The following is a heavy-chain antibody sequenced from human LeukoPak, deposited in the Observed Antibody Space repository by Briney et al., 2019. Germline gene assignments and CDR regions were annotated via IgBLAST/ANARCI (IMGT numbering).Heavy chain of an antibody. V-gene: IGHV1-18*01. D-gene: IGHD2-15*01. J-gene: IGHJ6*03. CDR2: ISAYNGNT. Sequence: ASVKVSCKASGYTFTSYGISWVRQAPGQGLEWMGWISAYNGNTNYAQKLQGRVTMTTDTSTSTAYMELRSLRSDATAVHYCARLSGPYYYYYSMDVWGKGATVTVSS. CDR1: GYTFTSYG. CDR3: ARLSGPYYYYYSMDV.